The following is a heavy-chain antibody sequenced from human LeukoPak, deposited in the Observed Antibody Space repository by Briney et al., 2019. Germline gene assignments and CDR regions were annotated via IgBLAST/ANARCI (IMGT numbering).Heavy chain of an antibody. J-gene: IGHJ6*02. V-gene: IGHV1-8*01. CDR2: MSPNSGDT. CDR1: GYTFTSYD. Sequence: GASVKVSCKASGYTFTSYDFNWVRQATGQRPEWMGWMSPNSGDTGYAQKFQGRVTMTRNTSMSTAYMELSSLRSEDTAVYYCARGEVTAYYYYYYGMDVWGQGTTVTVSS. CDR3: ARGEVTAYYYYYYGMDV. D-gene: IGHD2-21*02.